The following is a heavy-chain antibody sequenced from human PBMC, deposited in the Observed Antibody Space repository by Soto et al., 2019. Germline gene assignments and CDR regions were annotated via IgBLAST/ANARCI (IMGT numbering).Heavy chain of an antibody. CDR2: ISYDGSNK. J-gene: IGHJ6*02. CDR1: GFTFSSYG. CDR3: ATTVTTSYSAWYYYYGMDV. D-gene: IGHD4-4*01. Sequence: QVQLVESGGGVVQPGRSLRLSCAASGFTFSSYGMHWVRQAPGKGLEWVAVISYDGSNKYYADSVKGRFTISRDNSKNTLCLQMNSLRAEDTAVYYCATTVTTSYSAWYYYYGMDVWGQGTTVTVSS. V-gene: IGHV3-30*03.